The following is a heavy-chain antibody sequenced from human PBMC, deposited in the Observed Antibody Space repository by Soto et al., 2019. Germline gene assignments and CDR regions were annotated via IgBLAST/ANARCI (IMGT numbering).Heavy chain of an antibody. CDR2: IIPILGIA. CDR1: GGTFSSYT. V-gene: IGHV1-69*04. Sequence: SVKVSCKASGGTFSSYTISWVRQAPGQGLEWMGRIIPILGIANYAQKFQGRVTITADKSTSTAYMELSSLRSEDTAVYYCAREGVLTTYYYYYGMDVWGQGTTVTVSS. D-gene: IGHD2-8*01. CDR3: AREGVLTTYYYYYGMDV. J-gene: IGHJ6*02.